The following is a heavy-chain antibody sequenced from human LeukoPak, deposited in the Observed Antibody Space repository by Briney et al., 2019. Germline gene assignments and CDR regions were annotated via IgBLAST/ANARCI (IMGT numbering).Heavy chain of an antibody. CDR1: GGSISSYY. Sequence: SETLSLTCTVSGGSISSYYWSWLRQPPRKGLEWISYIYYSGSTNYNPSLTSRVTIPVDTSKNQFSLKLSSVTAADTAVYYCARIAAAGRYFDYWGQGTLVTVSS. D-gene: IGHD6-13*01. J-gene: IGHJ4*02. V-gene: IGHV4-59*01. CDR3: ARIAAAGRYFDY. CDR2: IYYSGST.